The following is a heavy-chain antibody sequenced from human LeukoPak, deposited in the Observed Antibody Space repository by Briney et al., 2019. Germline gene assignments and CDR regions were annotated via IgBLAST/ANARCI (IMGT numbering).Heavy chain of an antibody. CDR1: GFTFSSYE. CDR3: ARGVNDAFDI. J-gene: IGHJ3*02. V-gene: IGHV3-48*03. CDR2: ISSSGSTI. Sequence: GGSLRLSCAASGFTFSSYEMNWVRQAPGKGLEWVSYISSSGSTIYYADSVKGRFTISRDSAKNSLYLQMNSLRAEDTAVYYCARGVNDAFDIWGQGTMVTVSS.